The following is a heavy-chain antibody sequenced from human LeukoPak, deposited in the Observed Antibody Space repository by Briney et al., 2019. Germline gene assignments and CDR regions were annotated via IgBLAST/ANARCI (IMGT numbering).Heavy chain of an antibody. J-gene: IGHJ4*02. CDR1: GFTFSSYS. CDR3: ARGRVTVTTLPDY. V-gene: IGHV3-48*01. Sequence: GGSLRLSCAASGFTFSSYSMNWVRQAPGKGLEWVSYISSSSTIYYADSVKGRFTISRDNAKNSLYLQMNSLRAEDTAVYYCARGRVTVTTLPDYWGQGTLVTVSS. CDR2: ISSSSTI. D-gene: IGHD4-17*01.